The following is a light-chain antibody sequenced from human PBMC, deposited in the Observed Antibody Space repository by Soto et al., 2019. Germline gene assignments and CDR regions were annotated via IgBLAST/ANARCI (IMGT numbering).Light chain of an antibody. J-gene: IGLJ1*01. CDR1: SSDVGGYNY. Sequence: VLTQPASVSGSPGQSITISCTGTSSDVGGYNYVSWYQQHPGKAPKLMIYDVSNRPSGVSNRFSGSKSGNTASLTISGLQAEYEADYYCSSYTSSSTYVFGTGTKVTVL. CDR3: SSYTSSSTYV. CDR2: DVS. V-gene: IGLV2-14*01.